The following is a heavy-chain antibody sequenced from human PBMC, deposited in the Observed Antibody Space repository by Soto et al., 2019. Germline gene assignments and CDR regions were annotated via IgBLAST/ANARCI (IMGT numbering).Heavy chain of an antibody. D-gene: IGHD5-18*01. CDR3: AGLLPPSGYSYVNIYQTCFDP. CDR1: GFSLSTSGMC. V-gene: IGHV2-70*01. CDR2: IDWDDDK. J-gene: IGHJ5*02. Sequence: SGPTLVNPTQTLTLTCTFSGFSLSTSGMCVSWIRQPPGKAVEWLALIDWDDDKYYSTSLKTRLTISKDTSKNQVVLTMTNMDPWDTATFYGAGLLPPSGYSYVNIYQTCFDPGGGETLVTFSS.